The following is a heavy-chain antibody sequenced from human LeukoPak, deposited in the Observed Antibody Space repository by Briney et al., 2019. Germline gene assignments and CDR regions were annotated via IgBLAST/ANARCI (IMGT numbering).Heavy chain of an antibody. J-gene: IGHJ5*02. Sequence: GRSLRLSCAASGFTFDDYAMHWVRQAPGKGLEWVSGISWNSGSIGYADSVKGRFTISRDNAKNSLYLQMNSLRAEDTALYYCAKGYYYGSGSFSYNWFDPWGQGTLVTVSS. D-gene: IGHD3-10*01. CDR2: ISWNSGSI. CDR1: GFTFDDYA. V-gene: IGHV3-9*01. CDR3: AKGYYYGSGSFSYNWFDP.